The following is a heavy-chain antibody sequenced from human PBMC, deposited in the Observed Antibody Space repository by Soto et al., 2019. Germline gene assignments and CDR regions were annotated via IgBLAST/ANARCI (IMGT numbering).Heavy chain of an antibody. CDR2: IYHSGTT. CDR1: GGSISSNNW. CDR3: ARAAPGDDN. Sequence: QVQLQESGPGLVKPSGTLSLTCAVSGGSISSNNWWSWVRQSPGKGLEWIGEIYHSGTTNYNPSPQSHGTVAVDKTQNHFSLKLSSVGAADQALYYHARAAPGDDNWGQGALLTASS. D-gene: IGHD2-21*01. V-gene: IGHV4-4*02. J-gene: IGHJ4*02.